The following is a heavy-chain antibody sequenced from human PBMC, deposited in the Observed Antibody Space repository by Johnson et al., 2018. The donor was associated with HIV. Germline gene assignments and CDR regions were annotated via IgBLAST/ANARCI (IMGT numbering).Heavy chain of an antibody. V-gene: IGHV3-20*04. CDR3: ARPQGGDWWLDAFDI. J-gene: IGHJ3*02. CDR2: ITWNGGST. Sequence: VQLVESGGGVVRPGGSLRLSCAASGFTFDDYGMSWVRQAPGKGLEWVSGITWNGGSTGYADSVKGRFTISRDNAKNSLYLQMNSLRAEDTAVYYCARPQGGDWWLDAFDIWGQGTMVTVSS. D-gene: IGHD2-21*02. CDR1: GFTFDDYG.